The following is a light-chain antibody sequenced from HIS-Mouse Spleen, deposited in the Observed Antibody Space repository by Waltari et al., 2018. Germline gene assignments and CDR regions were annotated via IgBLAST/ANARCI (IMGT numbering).Light chain of an antibody. CDR3: YSTDSSGNHRV. Sequence: SYVLTQPPSVPVSPGQTARITCPGHALPKNVAYWYQQNSGQAPVLVIYEASKRPSGIPERFSGSSSGTMATLTISGAQVEDEADYYCYSTDSSGNHRVFGGGTKLTVL. CDR2: EAS. V-gene: IGLV3-10*01. J-gene: IGLJ2*01. CDR1: ALPKNV.